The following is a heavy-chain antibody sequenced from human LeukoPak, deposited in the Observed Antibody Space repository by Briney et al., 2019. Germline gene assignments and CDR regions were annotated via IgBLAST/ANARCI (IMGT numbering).Heavy chain of an antibody. V-gene: IGHV3-20*04. J-gene: IGHJ4*02. D-gene: IGHD3-10*01. CDR2: INWNGGST. Sequence: GGSLRLSCAASGFMFADHGMTWVRQVPGKGLEWVSGINWNGGSTGYVDSVKGRFTISRDNSKNTLYLQMNSLRAEDTAVYYCAKDIWFGDSTGGYWGQGTLVTVSS. CDR1: GFMFADHG. CDR3: AKDIWFGDSTGGY.